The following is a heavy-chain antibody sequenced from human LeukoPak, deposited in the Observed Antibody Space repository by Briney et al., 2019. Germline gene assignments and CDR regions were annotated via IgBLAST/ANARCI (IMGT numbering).Heavy chain of an antibody. CDR3: AKARYSGYAFDAFDM. Sequence: GGSLRLSCTASGFTFSSYAMNWVRQAPGKGPEWVSVISGGGGSTFYADSVKGRFTISRDNSKNTLYLQMNSLRAEDTAVYYCAKARYSGYAFDAFDMWGQGTMVSVSS. D-gene: IGHD5-12*01. V-gene: IGHV3-23*01. CDR1: GFTFSSYA. J-gene: IGHJ3*02. CDR2: ISGGGGST.